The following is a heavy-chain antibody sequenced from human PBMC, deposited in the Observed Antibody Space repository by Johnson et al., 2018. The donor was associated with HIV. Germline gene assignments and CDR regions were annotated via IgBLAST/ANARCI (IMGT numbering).Heavy chain of an antibody. CDR2: IKQDGSDK. D-gene: IGHD6-6*01. J-gene: IGHJ3*02. V-gene: IGHV3-7*05. Sequence: VQLVESGGGLVQPGGSLRLSCAASGFTFSNYWMTWVRQAPGKGLEWVANIKQDGSDKYYVDSVKGRFTISRDNAKNSLYLQMNSLRAEDKAVYYCKLSSSNGFDIWGQGTMVTVSS. CDR3: KLSSSNGFDI. CDR1: GFTFSNYW.